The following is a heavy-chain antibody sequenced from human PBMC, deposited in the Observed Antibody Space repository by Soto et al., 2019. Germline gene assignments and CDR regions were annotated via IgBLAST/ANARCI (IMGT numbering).Heavy chain of an antibody. J-gene: IGHJ4*02. CDR1: GGSVSGYY. V-gene: IGHV4-34*01. CDR3: ARGGVRGVIPDY. D-gene: IGHD3-10*01. Sequence: QVQLQQWGAGLLKPSETLSLTCAVYGGSVSGYYWSWIRQPPGKGLEWIGEINHSGSTNYTPSLKSRVTISVDTSKNQFSLKLSSVSAADTAVYYCARGGVRGVIPDYWGQVTLVTVSS. CDR2: INHSGST.